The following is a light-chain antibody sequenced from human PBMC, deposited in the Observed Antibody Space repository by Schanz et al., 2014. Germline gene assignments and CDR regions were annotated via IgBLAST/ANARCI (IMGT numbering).Light chain of an antibody. V-gene: IGLV2-8*01. CDR1: SRDIGKYNY. Sequence: QSALTQPPSASGSPGQSVTISCTGTSRDIGKYNYVSWYQQHPGKAPKLLIYDVTERPSGVPDRFSGSKSGTSASLAITGLQADDEAVYYCQSYDSSLSGWVFGGGTKVTVL. CDR3: QSYDSSLSGWV. J-gene: IGLJ3*02. CDR2: DVT.